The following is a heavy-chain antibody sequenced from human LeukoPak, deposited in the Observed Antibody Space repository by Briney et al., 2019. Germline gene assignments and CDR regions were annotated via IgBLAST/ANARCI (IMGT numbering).Heavy chain of an antibody. V-gene: IGHV3-23*01. CDR3: AAISYYYDSSGWGQFDY. D-gene: IGHD3-22*01. CDR1: GFTFSSYA. CDR2: ISGSGGST. J-gene: IGHJ4*02. Sequence: PGGSLRLSCAASGFTFSSYAMSWVRQAPGKGLEWVSAISGSGGSTYYAESVKGRFTSSRDNSKNTLYLQMNSLRAEDTAVYYCAAISYYYDSSGWGQFDYWGQGTLVTVSS.